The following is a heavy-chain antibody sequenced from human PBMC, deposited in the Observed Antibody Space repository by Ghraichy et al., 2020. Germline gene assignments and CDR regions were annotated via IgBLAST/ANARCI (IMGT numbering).Heavy chain of an antibody. V-gene: IGHV3-30-3*01. D-gene: IGHD2-2*01. CDR2: ISYDGSNK. CDR1: GFTFSSYA. Sequence: GGSLRLSCAASGFTFSSYAMHWVRQAPGKGLEWVAVISYDGSNKYYADSVKGRFTISRDNSKNTLYLQMNSLRAEDTAVYYCARDLVVVPAGGSHYGMDVWGQGTTVTVSS. J-gene: IGHJ6*02. CDR3: ARDLVVVPAGGSHYGMDV.